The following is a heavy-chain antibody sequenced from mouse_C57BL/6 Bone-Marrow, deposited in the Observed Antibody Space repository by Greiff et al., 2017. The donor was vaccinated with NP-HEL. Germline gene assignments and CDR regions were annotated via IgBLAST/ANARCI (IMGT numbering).Heavy chain of an antibody. V-gene: IGHV7-3*01. CDR3: ARPLYYYGSSHYWYFDV. Sequence: EVHLVESGGGLVQPGGSLSLSCAASGFTFTDYYMSWVRQPPGKALEWLGFIRNKANGYTTEYSASVKGRFTISRDNSQSILYLQMNALRAEDSATYYCARPLYYYGSSHYWYFDVWGTGTTVTVSS. D-gene: IGHD1-1*01. CDR1: GFTFTDYY. J-gene: IGHJ1*03. CDR2: IRNKANGYTT.